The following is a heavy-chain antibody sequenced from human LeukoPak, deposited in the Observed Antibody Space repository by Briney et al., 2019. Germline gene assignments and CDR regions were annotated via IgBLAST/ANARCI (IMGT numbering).Heavy chain of an antibody. J-gene: IGHJ4*02. CDR2: INPNSGGT. CDR3: ARARYCSSISCYVDY. Sequence: ASVKVSCKASGYTFTGYYMHWVRQAPGQGLEWMGWINPNSGGTNYAQKLQGRFTMTRDTPINTAYMELSRLRSDDTAVYYCARARYCSSISCYVDYWGQGTRVTVSS. CDR1: GYTFTGYY. D-gene: IGHD2-2*01. V-gene: IGHV1-2*02.